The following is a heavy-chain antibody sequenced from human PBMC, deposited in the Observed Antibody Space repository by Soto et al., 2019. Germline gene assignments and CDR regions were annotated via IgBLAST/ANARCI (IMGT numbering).Heavy chain of an antibody. Sequence: QLQLQESGPGLVKPSETLSLTCTVSGGSISSSSYYWGWIRQPPGKGLEWIGSIYYSGSTYYNPSLKSRVTISVDTSKNQFSLKLSSVTAADTAVYYCARFDGLGIPGYWYFDLWGRGTLVTVSS. D-gene: IGHD7-27*01. CDR2: IYYSGST. CDR1: GGSISSSSYY. V-gene: IGHV4-39*01. CDR3: ARFDGLGIPGYWYFDL. J-gene: IGHJ2*01.